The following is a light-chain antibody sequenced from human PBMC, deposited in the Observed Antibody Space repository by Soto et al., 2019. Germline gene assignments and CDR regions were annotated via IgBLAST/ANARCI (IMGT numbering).Light chain of an antibody. CDR2: GAS. Sequence: EIVLTQSPGTLSLSPGERATLSCRASQSVSSSYLAWYQQKPVQAPRLLIYGASSRATGMPDRFSGSGSGTDFTLTISRLEPEDFAVYYCQQYGSSPGFGGGTKVEIK. V-gene: IGKV3-20*01. CDR3: QQYGSSPG. J-gene: IGKJ4*01. CDR1: QSVSSSY.